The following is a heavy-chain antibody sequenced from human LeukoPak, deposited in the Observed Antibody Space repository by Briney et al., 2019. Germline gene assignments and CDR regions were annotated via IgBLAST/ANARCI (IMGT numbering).Heavy chain of an antibody. CDR3: AKDSTSSSRLGAFDV. Sequence: PGGSLRLSCAASGFTFSNNAMNWVRQVPGKGLEWVSAISGSGGSTYYADSVKGRFIISRDNSKNTLYLQMNSLRAEDTAVYSCAKDSTSSSRLGAFDVWGQGTMVTVSS. V-gene: IGHV3-23*01. J-gene: IGHJ3*01. CDR1: GFTFSNNA. D-gene: IGHD6-6*01. CDR2: ISGSGGST.